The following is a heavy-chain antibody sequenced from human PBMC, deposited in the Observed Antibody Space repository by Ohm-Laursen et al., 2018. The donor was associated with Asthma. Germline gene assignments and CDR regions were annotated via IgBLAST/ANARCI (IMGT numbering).Heavy chain of an antibody. CDR3: AYEFGGSGDY. CDR1: GFIHERYA. Sequence: SLRLSCAASGFIHERYAMHWVRQAPGKGLVWVSRINGDGGIKSYAASVKGRFTISRDDAKNTVYLQMSSLRVDDTAVYYCAYEFGGSGDYWGQGTLVTVSS. V-gene: IGHV3-74*01. CDR2: INGDGGIK. J-gene: IGHJ4*02. D-gene: IGHD3-10*01.